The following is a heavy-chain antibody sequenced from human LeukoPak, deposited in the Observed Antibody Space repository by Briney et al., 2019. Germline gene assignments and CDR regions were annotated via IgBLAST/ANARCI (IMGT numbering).Heavy chain of an antibody. Sequence: GGSLRLSCAASGFTFSSYWMSWVRQAPGKGLEWVANIKQDGSEKYYVDSVKGRFTISRDNAKNSLYLQMNSLRAEDTAVYYCARDFRVVRGVIITDNWFDPWGQGTLVTVSS. CDR1: GFTFSSYW. CDR3: ARDFRVVRGVIITDNWFDP. CDR2: IKQDGSEK. V-gene: IGHV3-7*03. J-gene: IGHJ5*02. D-gene: IGHD3-10*01.